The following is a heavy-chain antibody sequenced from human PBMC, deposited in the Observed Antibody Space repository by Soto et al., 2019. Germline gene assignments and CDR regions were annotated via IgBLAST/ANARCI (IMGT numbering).Heavy chain of an antibody. CDR2: IYHSGST. D-gene: IGHD3-10*01. CDR1: GDSISRSYW. Sequence: QVQLQESGPGLVKPSGTLSLTCAVSGDSISRSYWWSWVRQLPGKGLEWIGEIYHSGSTIYNPSLRSRVTLSGDKSKNEFSLKMSSVTDAETAVYYCTSKFGQLLADAFDIWGQGTMVTVSS. V-gene: IGHV4-4*02. CDR3: TSKFGQLLADAFDI. J-gene: IGHJ3*02.